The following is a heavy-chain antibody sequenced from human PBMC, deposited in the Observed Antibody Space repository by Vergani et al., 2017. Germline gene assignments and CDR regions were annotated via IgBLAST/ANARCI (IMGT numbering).Heavy chain of an antibody. CDR2: IDHTGRP. CDR1: GGSFTSYH. CDR3: ARVNTETNGHLYYYYYMDV. D-gene: IGHD4-11*01. V-gene: IGHV4-34*01. J-gene: IGHJ6*03. Sequence: QVQLQQWGGGLLKPSETLSLSCVVNGGSFTSYHWTGIRQSLGEGLEWVGDIDHTGRPDYNPSLKRRLTMSVDKSRNQFSLTLNYVTATDTAIYFCARVNTETNGHLYYYYYMDVWGQGTAVTVS.